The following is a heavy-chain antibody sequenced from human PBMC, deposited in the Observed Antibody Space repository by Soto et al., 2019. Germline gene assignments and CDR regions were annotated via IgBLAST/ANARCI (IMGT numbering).Heavy chain of an antibody. J-gene: IGHJ4*02. CDR3: ARLGSAAGALDY. V-gene: IGHV4-4*02. D-gene: IGHD3-10*01. CDR2: IYHSGSI. Sequence: SETLSLTCTVSNASISSRKWWTWVRQTPGKGLEWIGEIYHSGSINHNPSLKSRVTMSVDKSKNQFSLKLTSVTDADTAVYYCARLGSAAGALDYWGQGTLVTVSS. CDR1: NASISSRKW.